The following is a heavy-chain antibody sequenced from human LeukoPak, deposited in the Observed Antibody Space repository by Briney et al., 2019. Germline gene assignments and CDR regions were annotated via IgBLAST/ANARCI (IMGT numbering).Heavy chain of an antibody. D-gene: IGHD3-10*01. CDR2: IKSKTDGETT. J-gene: IGHJ4*02. Sequence: GGSLRLSCVDPGFTFTNAWMSWVRQAPGKGLEWIGRIKSKTDGETTNYAEPVRGRFTISRDDSKSAVYLQMNSLKIEDTAVYYCTTDLGTYYHGSQRLIPIDYWGQGTLVTVSS. CDR1: GFTFTNAW. CDR3: TTDLGTYYHGSQRLIPIDY. V-gene: IGHV3-15*01.